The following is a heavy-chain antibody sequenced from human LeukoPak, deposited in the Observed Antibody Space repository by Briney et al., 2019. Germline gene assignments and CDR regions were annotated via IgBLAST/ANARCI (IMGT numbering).Heavy chain of an antibody. CDR2: RSYSGST. Sequence: PSETLSLTCSVSGGSISSYYWTWIRQPPGKGLEWIGYRSYSGSTTYNPSLKSRVTISVDTSKSEFSLKLISVTAADTAIYYCARVRGDFETDWGQGTLVTASS. J-gene: IGHJ1*01. D-gene: IGHD3-16*01. V-gene: IGHV4-59*01. CDR3: ARVRGDFETD. CDR1: GGSISSYY.